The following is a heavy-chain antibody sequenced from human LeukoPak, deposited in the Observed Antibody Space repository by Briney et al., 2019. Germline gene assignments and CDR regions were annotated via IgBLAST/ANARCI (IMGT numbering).Heavy chain of an antibody. V-gene: IGHV4-59*11. Sequence: SETLSLTCTVGGGSLSSHYWSWIRQPPGKGLELVGHIYYTATTFYNPSLNSRVTISLDTSRNQFSLRLTSVTAADTAVYYCARFSSGCSTASCYLTNWGQGTLVTVSS. CDR2: IYYTATT. D-gene: IGHD2-2*01. CDR3: ARFSSGCSTASCYLTN. CDR1: GGSLSSHY. J-gene: IGHJ4*02.